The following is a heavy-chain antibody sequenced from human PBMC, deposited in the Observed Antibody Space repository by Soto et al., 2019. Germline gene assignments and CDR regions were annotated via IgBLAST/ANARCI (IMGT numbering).Heavy chain of an antibody. V-gene: IGHV1-69*06. Sequence: SGNVSCKASGGTISSYAISWVRQAPGQGLEWMGGIIPIFGTANYAQKFQSRVTITADKSTSTAYMELSSLRSEDTAVYYWARTGRKWSPSAPFDYWGQGTLVTAS. J-gene: IGHJ4*02. CDR1: GGTISSYA. D-gene: IGHD1-26*01. CDR2: IIPIFGTA. CDR3: ARTGRKWSPSAPFDY.